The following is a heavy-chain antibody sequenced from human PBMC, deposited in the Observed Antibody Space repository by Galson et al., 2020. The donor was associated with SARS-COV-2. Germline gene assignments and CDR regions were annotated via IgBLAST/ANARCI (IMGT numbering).Heavy chain of an antibody. CDR3: ARDWPSAASREPYYFGP. Sequence: KASETLSLTCTVSGGSISSSTYYWGWIRQPKGKGREWIGSMQYSGRTYDNPSIKSRVTISVDTSKNQFSLKLSSVTAADTAVFYCARDWPSAASREPYYFGPWGQGTLVTVSS. CDR2: MQYSGRT. V-gene: IGHV4-39*07. J-gene: IGHJ4*02. D-gene: IGHD2-15*01. CDR1: GGSISSSTYY.